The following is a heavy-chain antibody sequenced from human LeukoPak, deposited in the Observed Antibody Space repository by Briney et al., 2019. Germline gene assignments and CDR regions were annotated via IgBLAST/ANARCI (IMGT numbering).Heavy chain of an antibody. Sequence: PSETLSLTCTVSGGSISSSSYYWGWIRQPPGKGLEWIGSIYYSGSTYYNPSLKSRVTISVDTSKNQFSLKLSSVTAADAAVYYCARHPIHYYGSGTSNYWGQGTLVTVPS. CDR1: GGSISSSSYY. V-gene: IGHV4-39*01. D-gene: IGHD3-10*01. CDR3: ARHPIHYYGSGTSNY. CDR2: IYYSGST. J-gene: IGHJ4*02.